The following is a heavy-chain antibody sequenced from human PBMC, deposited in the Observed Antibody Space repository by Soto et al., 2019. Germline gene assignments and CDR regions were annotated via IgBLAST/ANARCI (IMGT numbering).Heavy chain of an antibody. Sequence: ASVKVSCKTSGYTFTSYGISWVRQAPRQGLEWMGWISGYNENTNYAQKLQGRVTMTTDTSTSTAYMELRSLRSDDTAVYYCARERDGSGRANYYYYGMDVWGQGTTVTVSS. V-gene: IGHV1-18*01. CDR1: GYTFTSYG. CDR2: ISGYNENT. D-gene: IGHD3-10*01. CDR3: ARERDGSGRANYYYYGMDV. J-gene: IGHJ6*02.